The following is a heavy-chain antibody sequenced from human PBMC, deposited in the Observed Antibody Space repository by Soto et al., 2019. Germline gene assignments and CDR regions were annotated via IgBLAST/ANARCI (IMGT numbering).Heavy chain of an antibody. CDR3: ARDMDIVVVPAADYYYYGMDV. CDR2: INPNSGGT. V-gene: IGHV1-2*06. J-gene: IGHJ6*02. Sequence: ASVKVSCKASGYTFTGYYMHWVRQAPGQGLEWMGRINPNSGGTNYAQKFQGRVTMTRDTSISTAYMELSRLRSDDTAVYYCARDMDIVVVPAADYYYYGMDVWGQGTTVTVSS. D-gene: IGHD2-2*03. CDR1: GYTFTGYY.